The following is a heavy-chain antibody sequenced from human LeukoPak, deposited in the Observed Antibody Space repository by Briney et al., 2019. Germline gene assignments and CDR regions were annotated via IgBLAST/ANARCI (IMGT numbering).Heavy chain of an antibody. CDR3: ARVKQWLTPYNDY. CDR2: ISSSSSYI. CDR1: GFTFSNAW. Sequence: GGSLRLSCAASGFTFSNAWMNWVRQAPGKGLEWVSSISSSSSYIYYADSVKGRFTISRDNAKNSLYPQMNSLRAEDTAVYYCARVKQWLTPYNDYWGQGTLVTVSS. V-gene: IGHV3-21*01. D-gene: IGHD6-19*01. J-gene: IGHJ4*02.